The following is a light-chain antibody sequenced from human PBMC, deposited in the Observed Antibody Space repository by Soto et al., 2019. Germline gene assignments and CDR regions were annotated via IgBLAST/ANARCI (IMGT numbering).Light chain of an antibody. CDR1: QSVGSN. J-gene: IGKJ4*01. CDR3: QQYNNWPLT. CDR2: GAS. Sequence: EIVMTQSPATLSVSPGERATLSCRASQSVGSNLAWYQQKPGQAPRLLIYGASTRATGIPARFSGSGSGTDFPLTISSLQSEDFAVYYCQQYNNWPLTFGGGTKVEIK. V-gene: IGKV3-15*01.